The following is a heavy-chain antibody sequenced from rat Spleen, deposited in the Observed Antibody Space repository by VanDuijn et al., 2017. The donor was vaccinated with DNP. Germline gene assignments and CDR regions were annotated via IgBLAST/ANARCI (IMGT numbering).Heavy chain of an antibody. CDR2: INPSGGNT. Sequence: EVQLVESGGGLVQPGRSLKLSCAASGFTFSNYDMAWVRQAPTKGLEWVASINPSGGNTYYPDSVKGRFTVSRDNAKSTLYLQMDSLRSEDTATYYCARPDYWGQGVMVTVSS. V-gene: IGHV5-25*01. CDR3: ARPDY. J-gene: IGHJ2*01. CDR1: GFTFSNYD.